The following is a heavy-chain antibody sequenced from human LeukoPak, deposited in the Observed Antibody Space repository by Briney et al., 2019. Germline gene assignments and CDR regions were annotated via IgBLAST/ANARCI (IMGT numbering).Heavy chain of an antibody. D-gene: IGHD3-22*01. J-gene: IGHJ6*03. Sequence: KAGGSLRLSCAASGFTFSDYYMSWIRQAPGKGLEWVSYISSSGSTIYYADSVKGRFTISRDNAKNSLYLQMNSLRAEDTAVYYCARVVYDSSGYPHPPWYYYYYMDVWGKGTTVTISS. CDR2: ISSSGSTI. V-gene: IGHV3-11*01. CDR1: GFTFSDYY. CDR3: ARVVYDSSGYPHPPWYYYYYMDV.